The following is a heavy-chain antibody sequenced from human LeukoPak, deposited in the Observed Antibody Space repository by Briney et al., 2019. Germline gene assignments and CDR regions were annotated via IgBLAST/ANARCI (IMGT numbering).Heavy chain of an antibody. Sequence: SETLSLTCAVSGGSISSSNWWSWVRQPPGKGLEWTGEIYHSGSTNYNPSLKSRVTISVDKSKNQFSLKLSSVTAADTAVYYCARIPEYSSSEVDFDYWGQGTLVTVSS. CDR1: GGSISSSNW. CDR3: ARIPEYSSSEVDFDY. D-gene: IGHD6-13*01. CDR2: IYHSGST. V-gene: IGHV4-4*02. J-gene: IGHJ4*02.